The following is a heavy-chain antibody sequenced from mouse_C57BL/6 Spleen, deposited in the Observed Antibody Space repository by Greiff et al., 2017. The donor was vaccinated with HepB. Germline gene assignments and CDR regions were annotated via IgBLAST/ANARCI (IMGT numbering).Heavy chain of an antibody. CDR3: ARSGDYGSSGYFDY. V-gene: IGHV1-85*01. CDR2: IYPRDGST. Sequence: QVQLQQSGPELVKPGASVKLSCKASGYTFTSYDINWVKQRPGQGLEWIGWIYPRDGSTKYNEKFKGKATLTVDTSSSTAYMELHSLTSEDSAVYYCARSGDYGSSGYFDYWGQGTTLTVSS. J-gene: IGHJ2*01. D-gene: IGHD1-1*01. CDR1: GYTFTSYD.